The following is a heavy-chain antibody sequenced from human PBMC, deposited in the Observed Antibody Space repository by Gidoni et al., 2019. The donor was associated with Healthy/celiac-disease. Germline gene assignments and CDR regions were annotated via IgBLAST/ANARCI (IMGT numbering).Heavy chain of an antibody. D-gene: IGHD3-10*01. CDR3: ARGGTMVRGVIIPQGFDP. V-gene: IGHV1-69*01. J-gene: IGHJ5*02. CDR1: GGTFSSYA. Sequence: QVQLVQSGAEVKKPGSSAKVSCKASGGTFSSYAISWVRQAPGQGLEWMGGIIPIFGTANYAQKFQGRVTISADESTSTAYRELSSRRSEDTAVYYCARGGTMVRGVIIPQGFDPWGQGTLVTVSA. CDR2: IIPIFGTA.